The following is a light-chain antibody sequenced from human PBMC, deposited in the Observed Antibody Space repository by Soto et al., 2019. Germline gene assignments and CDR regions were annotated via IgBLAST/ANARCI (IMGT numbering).Light chain of an antibody. CDR3: QQYYDTRT. CDR1: QSVLYSSNNKNY. V-gene: IGKV4-1*01. J-gene: IGKJ2*01. Sequence: DIVMTQSPDSLAVSLGERATINCKSSQSVLYSSNNKNYLAWYQQKPGQPPKLLIHWASTRESGVPDRFSGSGSGKDFTLTISSLQAEDVAGYYCQQYYDTRTFGQGAKLEIK. CDR2: WAS.